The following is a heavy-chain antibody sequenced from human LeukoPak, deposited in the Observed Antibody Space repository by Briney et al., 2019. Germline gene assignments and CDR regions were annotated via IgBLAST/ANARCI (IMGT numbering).Heavy chain of an antibody. CDR2: IYYSGST. D-gene: IGHD3-22*01. V-gene: IGHV4-39*01. Sequence: SETLSLTCTVSGGSISSSSYYWGWIRQPPGKGLEWIGSIYYSGSTYYNPSLKSRVTISVDTSKNQFSLKLSSVTAADTAVYYCARRGYYDSRGWFDRWGQGTLVTVSS. CDR1: GGSISSSSYY. J-gene: IGHJ5*02. CDR3: ARRGYYDSRGWFDR.